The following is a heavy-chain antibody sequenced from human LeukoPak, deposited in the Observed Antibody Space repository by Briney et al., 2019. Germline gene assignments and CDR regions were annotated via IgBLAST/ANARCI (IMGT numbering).Heavy chain of an antibody. J-gene: IGHJ6*02. CDR2: INPSGGST. CDR1: GYTFTSYY. Sequence: GAPVKVSCKASGYTFTSYYMHWVRQAPGQGLEWMGIINPSGGSTSYAQKFQGRVTMTRDTSTSTVYIELSSLRSEDTAVYYCAREMVDDILTAFYGMDVWGQGTTVTVSS. V-gene: IGHV1-46*01. CDR3: AREMVDDILTAFYGMDV. D-gene: IGHD3-9*01.